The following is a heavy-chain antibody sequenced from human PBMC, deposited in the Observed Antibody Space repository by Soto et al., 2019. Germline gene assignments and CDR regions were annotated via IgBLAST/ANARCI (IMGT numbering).Heavy chain of an antibody. Sequence: PGGPLRLSCAASGFTFISYSMNCVRQAPGKGLEWVSYISSSSSTIYYTDSVKGRFTISRDNANNSLYPQMSSLRDDDTAMYYCARSRADGRYAFDYWGQGTLVTVSS. V-gene: IGHV3-48*02. D-gene: IGHD3-9*01. CDR1: GFTFISYS. J-gene: IGHJ4*02. CDR3: ARSRADGRYAFDY. CDR2: ISSSSSTI.